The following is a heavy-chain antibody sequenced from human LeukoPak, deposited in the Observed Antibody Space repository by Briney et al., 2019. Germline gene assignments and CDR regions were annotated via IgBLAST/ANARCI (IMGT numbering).Heavy chain of an antibody. J-gene: IGHJ6*03. D-gene: IGHD2-2*01. CDR1: GGSFSGYY. CDR2: INHSGST. CDR3: ARHGFRRYCSSTSCSSPYYYYYYYMDV. Sequence: KASETLSLTCAVYGGSFSGYYWSWIRQPPGKGLEWIGEINHSGSTNYNPSLKSRVTMSVDTSKNQFSLKLSSVTAADTAVYYCARHGFRRYCSSTSCSSPYYYYYYYMDVWGKGTTVTISS. V-gene: IGHV4-34*01.